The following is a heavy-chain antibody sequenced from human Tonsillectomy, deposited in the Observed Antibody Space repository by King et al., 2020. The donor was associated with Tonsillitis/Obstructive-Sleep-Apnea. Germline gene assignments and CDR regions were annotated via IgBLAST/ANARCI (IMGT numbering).Heavy chain of an antibody. Sequence: VQLQESGPGLVKPSQTLSLTCTVSGGSISSGSYYWNWIRQHPGKGLEWIGYIHNSGSTYYNPSLKSRITISVDTSKNQFSLKLSSVTAADTAVYYCARESEGQLYFDYWGQGTLVTVSS. J-gene: IGHJ4*02. CDR2: IHNSGST. D-gene: IGHD1-1*01. V-gene: IGHV4-31*03. CDR1: GGSISSGSYY. CDR3: ARESEGQLYFDY.